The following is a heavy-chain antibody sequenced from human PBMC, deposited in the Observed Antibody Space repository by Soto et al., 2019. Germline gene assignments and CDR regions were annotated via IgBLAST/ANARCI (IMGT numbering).Heavy chain of an antibody. Sequence: ASVKVSCKASGYTFTSYAMHWVRQAPGQRLEWMGWINAGNGNTKYSQKFQGRVTITRDTSASTAYMELSSLRSEDTAVYYCARDHFGSGYDEESFDYWGQGTLVTVSS. CDR3: ARDHFGSGYDEESFDY. V-gene: IGHV1-3*01. CDR1: GYTFTSYA. CDR2: INAGNGNT. D-gene: IGHD6-25*01. J-gene: IGHJ4*02.